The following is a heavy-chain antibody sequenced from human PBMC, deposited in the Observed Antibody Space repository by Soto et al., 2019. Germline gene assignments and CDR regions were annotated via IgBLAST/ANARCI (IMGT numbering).Heavy chain of an antibody. D-gene: IGHD4-4*01. CDR2: ISSSSSYI. CDR1: GFTFSSYS. V-gene: IGHV3-21*01. Sequence: GGSLRLSCAASGFTFSSYSMNWVRQAPGKGLEWVSSISSSSSYIYYADSVKGRFTISRDNAKNSLYLQMNSLRAEDTAVYYCARDLRAGLKYNGFDPWGQGTLVTVSS. CDR3: ARDLRAGLKYNGFDP. J-gene: IGHJ5*02.